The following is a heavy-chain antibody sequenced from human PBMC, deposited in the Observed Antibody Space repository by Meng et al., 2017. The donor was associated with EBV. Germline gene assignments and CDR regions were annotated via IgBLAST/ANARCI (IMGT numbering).Heavy chain of an antibody. CDR3: ASESGRGYTPDY. Sequence: QVQLVQAWGEWKKPGSSVKVPCKTSGGPFRNYAISWVRQAPGQGLEWLGGFLPTLGAPNYAQKFHGRVSITADESTSTHYMDLSSLRSEDTAVYYCASESGRGYTPDYWGQGTLVTVSS. CDR2: FLPTLGAP. CDR1: GGPFRNYA. V-gene: IGHV1-69*01. J-gene: IGHJ4*02. D-gene: IGHD3-10*01.